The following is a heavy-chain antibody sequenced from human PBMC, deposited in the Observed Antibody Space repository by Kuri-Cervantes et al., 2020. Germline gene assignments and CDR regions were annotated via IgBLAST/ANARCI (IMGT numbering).Heavy chain of an antibody. Sequence: SGPTLVKPTQTLTLTCTFSGFPLSTSGVGVGWIRQPPGKALEWLALIYWDDDKRYGPSLKSRLTITKDTSKNQVVLTMTNMDPVDTATYYCAHTKIAAAGSYYYYYMDVWGKGTTVTVSS. CDR2: IYWDDDK. V-gene: IGHV2-5*05. D-gene: IGHD6-13*01. J-gene: IGHJ6*03. CDR1: GFPLSTSGVG. CDR3: AHTKIAAAGSYYYYYMDV.